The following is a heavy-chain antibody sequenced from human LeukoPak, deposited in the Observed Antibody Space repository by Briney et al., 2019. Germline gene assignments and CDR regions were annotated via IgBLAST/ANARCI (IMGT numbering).Heavy chain of an antibody. CDR1: GYTFTSYG. D-gene: IGHD2-21*01. V-gene: IGHV1-18*01. Sequence: ASVKVSCKASGYTFTSYGISWVRQAPGQGLEWMGWISAYNGNTNYAQKLQGRVTMTRDMSTSTVYMELSSLRSEDTAVYYCASPPFYCGGDCSYMDVWGKGTTVTVSS. J-gene: IGHJ6*03. CDR2: ISAYNGNT. CDR3: ASPPFYCGGDCSYMDV.